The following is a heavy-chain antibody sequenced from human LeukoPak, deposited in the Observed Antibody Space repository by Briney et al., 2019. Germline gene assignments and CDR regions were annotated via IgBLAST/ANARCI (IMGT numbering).Heavy chain of an antibody. CDR1: GFTVSSNY. J-gene: IGHJ6*02. CDR3: ARMATGYYYYGMDV. Sequence: GGSLRLSCAASGFTVSSNYMSWVRQAPGKGLEWVSIIYSGGVTYYADSVKGRFTISGDNSKNTLYLQMNSLRAEDTAVYYCARMATGYYYYGMDVWGQGTTVTVSS. D-gene: IGHD5-24*01. V-gene: IGHV3-53*01. CDR2: IYSGGVT.